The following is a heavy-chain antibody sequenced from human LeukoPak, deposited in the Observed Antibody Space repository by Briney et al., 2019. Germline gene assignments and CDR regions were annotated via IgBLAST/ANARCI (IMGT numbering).Heavy chain of an antibody. D-gene: IGHD1-26*01. Sequence: SETLSLTCAVYGGSFSGYYWSWIRQPPGKGLEWIGEINHSGSTNYNPSLKSRVTISVDTSKNQFSLKLSSVTAADTAVYYCAKGSGNYPDWFDPWGQGTLVTVSS. CDR2: INHSGST. V-gene: IGHV4-34*01. CDR3: AKGSGNYPDWFDP. J-gene: IGHJ5*02. CDR1: GGSFSGYY.